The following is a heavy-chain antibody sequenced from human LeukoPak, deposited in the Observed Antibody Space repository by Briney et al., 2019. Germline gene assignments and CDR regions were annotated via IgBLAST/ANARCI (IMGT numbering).Heavy chain of an antibody. Sequence: GGSLKLSCAASGFTFSGSAMHWVRQGSGKGLEWVGRIRSKANSYATAYAASVKGRFTISRDDSKNTAYLQMNSLKTEDTAVYYCTRHLSSGLEDWGQGTLVTVSS. J-gene: IGHJ4*02. CDR3: TRHLSSGLED. CDR1: GFTFSGSA. V-gene: IGHV3-73*01. D-gene: IGHD6-19*01. CDR2: IRSKANSYAT.